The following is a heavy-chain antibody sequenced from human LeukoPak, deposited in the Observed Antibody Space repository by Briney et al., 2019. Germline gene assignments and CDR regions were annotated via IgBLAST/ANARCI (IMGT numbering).Heavy chain of an antibody. CDR2: IYYSGST. CDR3: ARDGSGYYDSSGYYQY. D-gene: IGHD3-22*01. Sequence: SETLSLTCTVSGGSISSGGYYWSWIRQHPGQGLEWIGYIYYSGSTYYNPSLKSRVTISVDTSKNQFSLKLSSVTAADTAVYYCARDGSGYYDSSGYYQYWGQGTLVTVSS. CDR1: GGSISSGGYY. J-gene: IGHJ4*02. V-gene: IGHV4-31*03.